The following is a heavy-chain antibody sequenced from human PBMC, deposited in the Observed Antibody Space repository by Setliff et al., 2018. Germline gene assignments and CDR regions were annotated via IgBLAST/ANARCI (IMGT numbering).Heavy chain of an antibody. V-gene: IGHV3-21*01. CDR3: VRGYCSSSSCYGTMGY. CDR2: ISSSSSYI. CDR1: GFTFSSYS. D-gene: IGHD2-2*01. J-gene: IGHJ4*02. Sequence: GGSLRLSCAASGFTFSSYSMNWVRQAPGKGLEWVSSISSSSSYIYYADSVKGRFTISRDNAKNSLYLQMNSLRAEDTAVYYCVRGYCSSSSCYGTMGYWGQGTLVTVSS.